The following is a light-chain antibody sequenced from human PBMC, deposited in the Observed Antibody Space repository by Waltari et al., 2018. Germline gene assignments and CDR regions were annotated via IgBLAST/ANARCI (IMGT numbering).Light chain of an antibody. V-gene: IGKV1-6*01. J-gene: IGKJ1*01. Sequence: IQMTQSPSYLSASVGDRVTMTCRASQGIRHALGWYQQKPGKAPNLMISAASTLQSGGKSRFRGGGSGTDFTITISSLQPEDFATYYCLQDHNYPWTFGQGTKVEIK. CDR1: QGIRHA. CDR2: AAS. CDR3: LQDHNYPWT.